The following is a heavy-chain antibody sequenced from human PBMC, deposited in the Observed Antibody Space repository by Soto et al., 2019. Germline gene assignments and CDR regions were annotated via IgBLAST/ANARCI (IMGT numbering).Heavy chain of an antibody. CDR1: GVSITNTSYY. CDR2: IYFSGST. CDR3: ARHGSY. V-gene: IGHV4-39*01. Sequence: QLQLQESGPGLVKPSETLSLTCTVSGVSITNTSYYWGWIRQPPGKWLEWIGTIYFSGSTFYNPSLKSRLTISVDTSKNQFSLRLSSVTAADTAVYYCARHGSYWGQGTLVAVSS. J-gene: IGHJ4*02.